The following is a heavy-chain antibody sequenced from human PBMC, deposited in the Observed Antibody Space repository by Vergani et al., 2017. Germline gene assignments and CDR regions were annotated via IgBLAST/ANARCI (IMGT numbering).Heavy chain of an antibody. V-gene: IGHV3-23*01. CDR2: ISSGGGDI. CDR1: GFTFDIYT. J-gene: IGHJ1*01. Sequence: EVQLLESGGGLVQPGGSRRLSCAGAGFTFDIYTMAYVRQAPGKGLEWVATISSGGGDIFYADSVKGRFTISRDNSKNTLFLQMNSLKDEDTAVYYCTTAWGLYYLHGEYFQYWGRGTLVSVSS. D-gene: IGHD3-10*01. CDR3: TTAWGLYYLHGEYFQY.